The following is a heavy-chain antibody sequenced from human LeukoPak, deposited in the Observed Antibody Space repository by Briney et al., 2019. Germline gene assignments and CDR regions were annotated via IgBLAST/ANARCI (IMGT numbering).Heavy chain of an antibody. CDR1: GFTVSSNY. J-gene: IGHJ3*02. V-gene: IGHV3-66*01. CDR3: ARYYDFWRNAFDI. CDR2: IYSGGST. D-gene: IGHD3-3*01. Sequence: GGSLRLSCAASGFTVSSNYMSWVRQAPGKGLEWVSVIYSGGSTYYADSVKGRFTISRDNAKNSLYLQMNSLRAEDTAVYYCARYYDFWRNAFDIWGQGTMVTVSS.